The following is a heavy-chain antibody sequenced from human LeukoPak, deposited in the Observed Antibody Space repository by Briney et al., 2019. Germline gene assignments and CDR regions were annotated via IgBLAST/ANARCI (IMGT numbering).Heavy chain of an antibody. CDR2: IFYSGIT. V-gene: IGHV4-39*01. CDR1: GGSNSSSDYY. CDR3: VRQDGYCSSTSCRFDY. D-gene: IGHD2-2*03. Sequence: SETLSLXCTVSGGSNSSSDYYWGWTRQPPGKGPEWIGSIFYSGITYYSPSLKSRVTISVGTSKNQFSLNLSSVTAADTAVYYCVRQDGYCSSTSCRFDYWGQGTLVTVSS. J-gene: IGHJ4*02.